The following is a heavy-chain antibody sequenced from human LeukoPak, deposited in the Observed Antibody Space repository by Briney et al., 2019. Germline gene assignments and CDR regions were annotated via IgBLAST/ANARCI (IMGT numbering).Heavy chain of an antibody. Sequence: PGGSLRLSCVVSGSIFSSYAMNWVRQAPGKGLEWVSAISSSGISTYYADSVKGRFTISRDNAKNSLYLQMNSLRAEDTALYYCARVGSGSYLDYYYYYMDVWGKGTTVTVSS. CDR2: ISSSGIST. D-gene: IGHD1-26*01. J-gene: IGHJ6*03. V-gene: IGHV3-21*04. CDR3: ARVGSGSYLDYYYYYMDV. CDR1: GSIFSSYA.